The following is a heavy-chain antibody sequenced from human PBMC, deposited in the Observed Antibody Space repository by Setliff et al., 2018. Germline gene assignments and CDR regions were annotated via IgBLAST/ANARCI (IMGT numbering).Heavy chain of an antibody. CDR2: VNPKNGGI. Sequence: ASVKVSCKASGYSFIDYYIHWVRQAPGQGPEWMGRVNPKNGGILYSQKFQDRVTITTDESTSTAYMELRSLTSDDTAVYYCAREGRRYYDSSGYYYDPYYYYYMDVWGKGTTVTVSS. CDR3: AREGRRYYDSSGYYYDPYYYYYMDV. CDR1: GYSFIDYY. V-gene: IGHV1-2*06. D-gene: IGHD3-22*01. J-gene: IGHJ6*03.